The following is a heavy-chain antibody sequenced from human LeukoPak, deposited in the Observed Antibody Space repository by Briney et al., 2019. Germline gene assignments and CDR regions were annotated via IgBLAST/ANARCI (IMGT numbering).Heavy chain of an antibody. Sequence: GGSLRLSCTASGFTFGDYAMSWFRQAPGKGLEWVSGITGSGGSTYHAESVKGRFTISRDNSKNTLYLQMNSLRAADTAVYYCATRPPSETYFGVLDYWGQGTLVTVSS. CDR1: GFTFGDYA. D-gene: IGHD2-21*01. J-gene: IGHJ4*02. CDR2: ITGSGGST. CDR3: ATRPPSETYFGVLDY. V-gene: IGHV3-23*01.